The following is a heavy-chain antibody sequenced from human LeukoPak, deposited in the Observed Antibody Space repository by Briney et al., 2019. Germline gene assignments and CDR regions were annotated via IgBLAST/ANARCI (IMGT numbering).Heavy chain of an antibody. CDR3: ARRRVGAAAKFDY. CDR2: ISSSSSYI. D-gene: IGHD6-13*01. Sequence: PGGSLRLSCAASGFTFSSYSMNWVRQAPGKGLEWVSSISSSSSYIYYADSVKGRFTISRDNAKNSLYLQMNSLRAEDTAVYYCARRRVGAAAKFDYWGQGTLVTVSS. V-gene: IGHV3-21*01. CDR1: GFTFSSYS. J-gene: IGHJ4*02.